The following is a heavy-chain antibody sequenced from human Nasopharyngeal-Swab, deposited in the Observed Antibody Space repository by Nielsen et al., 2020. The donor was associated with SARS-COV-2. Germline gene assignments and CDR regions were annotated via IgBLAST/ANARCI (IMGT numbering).Heavy chain of an antibody. J-gene: IGHJ3*02. D-gene: IGHD2-2*02. CDR1: GGTFSSYA. V-gene: IGHV1-69*13. CDR3: ARELLHCSSTSCYTSAFDI. Sequence: SVKVSCKASGGTFSSYAISWVRQAPGQGLEWMGGIIPIFGTANYAQKFQGRVTITADESTSTAYMELSSLRSEDTAVYYCARELLHCSSTSCYTSAFDIWGQGTTVTVSS. CDR2: IIPIFGTA.